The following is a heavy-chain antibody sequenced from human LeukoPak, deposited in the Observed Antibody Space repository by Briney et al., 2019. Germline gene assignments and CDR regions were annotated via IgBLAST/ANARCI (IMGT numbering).Heavy chain of an antibody. CDR2: ISSSSSTI. D-gene: IGHD5-24*01. CDR1: GFTFSSYA. J-gene: IGHJ4*02. Sequence: GGSLRLSCAASGFTFSSYAMSWVRQAPGKGLEWVSYISSSSSTIYYADSVKGRFTISRDNAKNSLYLQMNSLRAEDTAVYYCARWEMATIDYWGQGTLVTVSS. V-gene: IGHV3-48*04. CDR3: ARWEMATIDY.